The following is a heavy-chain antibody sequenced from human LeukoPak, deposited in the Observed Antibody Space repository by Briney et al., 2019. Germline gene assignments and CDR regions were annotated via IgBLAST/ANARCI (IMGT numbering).Heavy chain of an antibody. J-gene: IGHJ3*02. Sequence: ASVKVSCKASGYTFTSYAMHWVRQAPGQGLEWMGGIIPIFGTANYAQKFQGRVTITTDESTSTAYMELSSLRSEDTAVYYCARYSGSDRGAFDIWGQGTMVTVSS. CDR1: GYTFTSYA. CDR3: ARYSGSDRGAFDI. V-gene: IGHV1-69*05. D-gene: IGHD1-26*01. CDR2: IIPIFGTA.